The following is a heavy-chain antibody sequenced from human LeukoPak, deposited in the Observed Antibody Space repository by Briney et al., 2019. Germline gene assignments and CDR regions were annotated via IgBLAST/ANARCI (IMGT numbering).Heavy chain of an antibody. CDR2: IYYSGST. D-gene: IGHD2-2*01. Sequence: SETLSLTCTVSGGSISSSSYYWGWIRQPPGKGLEWIGSIYYSGSTNYNPSLKSRVTISVDTSKNQFSLKLSSVAAADTAVYYCARADCSSSSCYLFDFWGQGTLVTVSS. CDR1: GGSISSSSYY. V-gene: IGHV4-39*07. CDR3: ARADCSSSSCYLFDF. J-gene: IGHJ4*02.